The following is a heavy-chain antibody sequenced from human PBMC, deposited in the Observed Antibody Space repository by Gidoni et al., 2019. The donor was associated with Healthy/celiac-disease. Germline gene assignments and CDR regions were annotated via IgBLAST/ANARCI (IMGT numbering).Heavy chain of an antibody. D-gene: IGHD7-27*01. CDR2: IYTRVST. J-gene: IGHJ2*01. V-gene: IGHV4-61*02. Sequence: QLQLQESGPGLVKPSQTLSLTCTVSGGSISSGSYYWSWIRQPAGKGLEWIGRIYTRVSTNFNPSLKSRVTISVDTSKNQFSLKLSSVTAADTAVYYCARAGLGIGWYFDLWGRGTLVTVSA. CDR1: GGSISSGSYY. CDR3: ARAGLGIGWYFDL.